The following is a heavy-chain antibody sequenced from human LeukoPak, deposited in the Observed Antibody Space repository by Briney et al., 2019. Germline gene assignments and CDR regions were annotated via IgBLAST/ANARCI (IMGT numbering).Heavy chain of an antibody. Sequence: GGSLRLSCAASGFTFSTYCMNWVRQAPGKGLEWVSSISSSSSYIYYADSVKGRFTISRDNAKNSLYLQMNSLRAEDTAVYYWARDPIPWQWQVYLFFDLWGRGTLVTVSS. CDR2: ISSSSSYI. J-gene: IGHJ2*01. CDR3: ARDPIPWQWQVYLFFDL. D-gene: IGHD6-19*01. V-gene: IGHV3-21*01. CDR1: GFTFSTYC.